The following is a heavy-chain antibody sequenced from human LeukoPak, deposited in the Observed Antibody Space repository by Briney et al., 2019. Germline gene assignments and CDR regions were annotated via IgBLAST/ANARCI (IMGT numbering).Heavy chain of an antibody. Sequence: SETLSLTCTVSGGSMNNHYWTWIRQPPGKGLELIGHIFSTGTTAYTPSRKSRVTMSIDTSKNRFSLNVFSVTAADSAVYYCARFNSGCSEASCYVHSWGQGTLVTVSS. V-gene: IGHV4-59*11. CDR2: IFSTGTT. D-gene: IGHD2-2*01. CDR3: ARFNSGCSEASCYVHS. J-gene: IGHJ4*02. CDR1: GGSMNNHY.